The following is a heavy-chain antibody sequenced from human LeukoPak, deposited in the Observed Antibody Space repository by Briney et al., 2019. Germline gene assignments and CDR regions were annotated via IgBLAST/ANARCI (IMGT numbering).Heavy chain of an antibody. J-gene: IGHJ4*02. D-gene: IGHD2-15*01. CDR1: GGTFTSYA. V-gene: IGHV1-69*13. CDR3: ARDLGYCSGGSCYADFDY. Sequence: GASVNVSCESSGGTFTSYAISWVRQAPGQGLEWMGGIIPIFGTANYAQKFQGRVTITADESTSTAYMELSSLRSEDTAVYYCARDLGYCSGGSCYADFDYWGQGTLVTVSS. CDR2: IIPIFGTA.